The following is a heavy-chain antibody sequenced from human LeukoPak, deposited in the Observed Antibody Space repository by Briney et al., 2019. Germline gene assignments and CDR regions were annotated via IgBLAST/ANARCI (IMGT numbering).Heavy chain of an antibody. CDR3: ARGEGARDGYNYGGPFYFDY. V-gene: IGHV4-61*08. Sequence: SETLSLTCTVSGGSVSSADYYWSWIRHPPGKTLEWIGYIYHTGSNNYKYSLKSRVTISLDTSKNQFSLKLNSMTAADTAVYYCARGEGARDGYNYGGPFYFDYWGQGTLVTVSS. D-gene: IGHD5-24*01. CDR1: GGSVSSADYY. CDR2: IYHTGSN. J-gene: IGHJ4*02.